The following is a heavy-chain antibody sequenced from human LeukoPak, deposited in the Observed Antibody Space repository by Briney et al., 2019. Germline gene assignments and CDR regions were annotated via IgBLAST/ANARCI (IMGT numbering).Heavy chain of an antibody. V-gene: IGHV4-59*12. CDR2: IYYSGST. D-gene: IGHD6-13*01. J-gene: IGHJ4*02. CDR3: ARGGSWYVDGFDY. Sequence: PSETLPLTCTVSGGSISSYFWSWIRQPPGKGLEWIGYIYYSGSTNYNPSLKSRVTISVDTSKNQFSLKLSSVTAADTAVYYCARGGSWYVDGFDYWGQGTLVTVSS. CDR1: GGSISSYF.